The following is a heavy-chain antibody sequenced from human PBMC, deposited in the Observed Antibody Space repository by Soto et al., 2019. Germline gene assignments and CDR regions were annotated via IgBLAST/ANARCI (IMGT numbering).Heavy chain of an antibody. Sequence: QLQLQESGPGLVKSSETLSLTCTVSGGAVSGFYWSWLRQPPGQELQWIGSIYNTGTTNYNPSLEGRVTISRETTKTQFSLKVTSVTAADTAVYFCARSPTLYGDYDSWYFDLRGRGTLVTVSS. CDR1: GGAVSGFY. D-gene: IGHD4-17*01. J-gene: IGHJ2*01. CDR2: IYNTGTT. V-gene: IGHV4-59*02. CDR3: ARSPTLYGDYDSWYFDL.